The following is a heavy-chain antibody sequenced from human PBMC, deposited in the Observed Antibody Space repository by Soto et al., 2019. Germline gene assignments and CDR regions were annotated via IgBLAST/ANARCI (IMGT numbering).Heavy chain of an antibody. J-gene: IGHJ4*02. CDR2: IHHSGGT. D-gene: IGHD5-12*01. CDR1: GGSVRNNNW. V-gene: IGHV4-4*02. Sequence: QVQLQESGPGLVKPSGTLSLSCAVSGGSVRNNNWWSWVRQSPGNGLEWIGEIHHSGGTSYNPSLESRATLSVYKSKNELSLRLNYVTAADTAVYYCTKNSAYALDYWGLGILVTVSS. CDR3: TKNSAYALDY.